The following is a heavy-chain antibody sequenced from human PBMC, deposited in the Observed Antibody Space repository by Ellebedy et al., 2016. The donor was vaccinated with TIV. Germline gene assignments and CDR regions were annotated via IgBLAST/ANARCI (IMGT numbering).Heavy chain of an antibody. CDR2: ISYDGSNK. J-gene: IGHJ4*02. Sequence: GESLKISCAASGFTFSSYGMHWVRQAPGKGLEWVAVISYDGSNKYYADSVKGRFTISRDNSKNTLYLQMNSLRAEDTAVYYCARAAAREYGDYFDYWGQGTLVTVSS. CDR3: ARAAAREYGDYFDY. CDR1: GFTFSSYG. D-gene: IGHD4-17*01. V-gene: IGHV3-30*03.